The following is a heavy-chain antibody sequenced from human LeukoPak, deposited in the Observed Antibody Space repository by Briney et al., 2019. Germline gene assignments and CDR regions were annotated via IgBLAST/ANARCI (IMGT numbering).Heavy chain of an antibody. Sequence: QPARSLRLSCAASAFTFSSYGMLRDRQAPGKGVEWVAVIWYDRSNKNYGDSVQGRVTISRDNSKNTLYLHMNSLRAEDTGVYYWARASGPFDYGSQGTLVTV. V-gene: IGHV3-33*01. CDR2: IWYDRSNK. J-gene: IGHJ4*02. CDR1: AFTFSSYG. CDR3: ARASGPFDY. D-gene: IGHD3-10*01.